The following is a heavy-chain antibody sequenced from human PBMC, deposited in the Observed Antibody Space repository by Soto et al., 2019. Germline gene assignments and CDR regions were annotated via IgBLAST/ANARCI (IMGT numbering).Heavy chain of an antibody. Sequence: QVQLVESGGGVVQSGMSLRLSCAASGFTFSSYGMHWVRQAPGKGLEWVAVISYDGSNKYYADSVKGRFTISRDSSKNTLYQEMNRLRPEDTAVYYCAKGEYYYGSGSPYYGMDVWGQGTTVTVSS. D-gene: IGHD3-10*01. J-gene: IGHJ6*02. CDR1: GFTFSSYG. CDR2: ISYDGSNK. V-gene: IGHV3-30*18. CDR3: AKGEYYYGSGSPYYGMDV.